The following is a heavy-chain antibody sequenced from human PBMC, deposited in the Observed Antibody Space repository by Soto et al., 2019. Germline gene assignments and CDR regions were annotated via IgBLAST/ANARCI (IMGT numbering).Heavy chain of an antibody. CDR3: ARAWIQLWTRSGNWFDP. V-gene: IGHV4-30-2*01. Sequence: SETLSLTCAVSGGSISSGGYSWSWIRQPPGKGLEWIGYIYHSGSTYYNPSLKSRVTISVDRSKNQFSLKLSSVTAADTAVYYCARAWIQLWTRSGNWFDPWGQGTLVTVS. CDR2: IYHSGST. D-gene: IGHD5-18*01. CDR1: GGSISSGGYS. J-gene: IGHJ5*02.